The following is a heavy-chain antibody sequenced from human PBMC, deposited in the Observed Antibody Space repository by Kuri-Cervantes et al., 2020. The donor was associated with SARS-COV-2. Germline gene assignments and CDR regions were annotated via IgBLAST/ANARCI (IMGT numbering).Heavy chain of an antibody. CDR3: ARETLYGGNAFDI. D-gene: IGHD4-23*01. CDR1: GFTFSYYG. Sequence: GESLKISCAASGFTFSYYGMHWVRQAPGKGLEWVAFIRYDGSNKYYADSVKGRFTISRDNAKNTLYLQMNSLRAEDTAVYYCARETLYGGNAFDIWGQGTMVTVSS. J-gene: IGHJ3*02. V-gene: IGHV3-30*02. CDR2: IRYDGSNK.